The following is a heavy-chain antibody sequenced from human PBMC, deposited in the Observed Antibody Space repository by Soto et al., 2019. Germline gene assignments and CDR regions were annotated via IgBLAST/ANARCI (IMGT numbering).Heavy chain of an antibody. CDR3: ARHENLDISYGSGSHIDC. D-gene: IGHD3-10*01. Sequence: EVQLVQSGAEVKKPGESLKISCKGSGYSFTSYWIGWVRQMPGKGLEWMGIIYPGHSDTRYSPSFQGQVTISPDKSISTAYLQWSSLKASDTAMYYCARHENLDISYGSGSHIDCWGQGTVVTVSS. J-gene: IGHJ4*02. V-gene: IGHV5-51*01. CDR1: GYSFTSYW. CDR2: IYPGHSDT.